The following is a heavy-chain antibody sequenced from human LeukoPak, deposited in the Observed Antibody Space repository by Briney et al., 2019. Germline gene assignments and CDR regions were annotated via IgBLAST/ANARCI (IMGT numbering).Heavy chain of an antibody. Sequence: ASVKVSCKASGYTFTSYTIHWVRQAPGQSLEWMGWISVGNGDSKCSQEFQGRVTLTRDTSATTAYLELSSLRPEDMAVYYRARERGIRDAFDFWGQGTMVTVSS. CDR2: ISVGNGDS. CDR1: GYTFTSYT. CDR3: ARERGIRDAFDF. D-gene: IGHD1-14*01. V-gene: IGHV1-3*03. J-gene: IGHJ3*01.